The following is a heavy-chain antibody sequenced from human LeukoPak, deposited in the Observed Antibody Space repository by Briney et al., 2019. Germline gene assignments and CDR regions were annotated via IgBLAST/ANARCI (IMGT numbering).Heavy chain of an antibody. CDR2: VNSDESNT. D-gene: IGHD4-17*01. Sequence: PGGSLRLSCAASGFTFSSYSMNWVRQAPGKGLEWVSRVNSDESNTSYAASVKGRFTISRDNAKNTLYLQMNSLRAEDTAVYYCARLRGTCGDYAMNYWGQGTLVTVSS. CDR3: ARLRGTCGDYAMNY. CDR1: GFTFSSYS. J-gene: IGHJ4*02. V-gene: IGHV3-74*01.